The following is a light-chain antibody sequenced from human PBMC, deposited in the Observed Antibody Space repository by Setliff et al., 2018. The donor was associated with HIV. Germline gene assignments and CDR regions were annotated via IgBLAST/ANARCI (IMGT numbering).Light chain of an antibody. CDR3: CSYAGSYTFV. Sequence: QSALAQPRSVSGSPGQSVTISCTGTTSDVGGYNFFSWYHHHPGKAPKLMIYDVIKRPSGVPDRFSGSKSGNTASLTISGLQAEDEADYYCCSYAGSYTFVFGTGTKVTVL. V-gene: IGLV2-11*01. J-gene: IGLJ1*01. CDR1: TSDVGGYNF. CDR2: DVI.